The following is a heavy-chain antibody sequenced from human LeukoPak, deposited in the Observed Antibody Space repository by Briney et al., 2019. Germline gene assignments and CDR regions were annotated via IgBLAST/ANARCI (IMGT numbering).Heavy chain of an antibody. V-gene: IGHV3-21*01. CDR1: GFTFNTYS. J-gene: IGHJ5*02. D-gene: IGHD4-11*01. CDR3: ARDREYTDYLHNWFDH. CDR2: ISSSSRYT. Sequence: GGSLRLSCAASGFTFNTYSMNWVRQAPGKGLEWVSSISSSSRYTYYADSVRGRFTISRDNAKNSLYLQMTSMRAEDTAVYSCARDREYTDYLHNWFDHWGQGTLVTVSS.